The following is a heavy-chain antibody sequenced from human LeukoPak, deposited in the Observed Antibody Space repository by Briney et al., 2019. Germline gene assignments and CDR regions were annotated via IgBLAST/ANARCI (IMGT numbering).Heavy chain of an antibody. CDR3: TRSDWFDP. Sequence: GGSLRLFCAASGFTFRSYSMHWVRQAPGKGLVWVSRINSDGSTTSYADSVKGRFTISRDNAKNTLYLQMNSLRGEDTAVYYCTRSDWFDPWGQGTLVTVSS. CDR2: INSDGSTT. J-gene: IGHJ5*02. V-gene: IGHV3-74*01. CDR1: GFTFRSYS.